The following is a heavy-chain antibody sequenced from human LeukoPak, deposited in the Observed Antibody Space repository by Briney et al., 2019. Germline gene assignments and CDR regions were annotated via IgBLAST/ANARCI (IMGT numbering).Heavy chain of an antibody. CDR2: ISSSISYI. CDR3: ASTEMGF. V-gene: IGHV3-21*01. D-gene: IGHD5-24*01. J-gene: IGHJ4*02. CDR1: GFTFSSYS. Sequence: GWSLRLSCAASGFTFSSYSMNWVRQAPGKGLKWVSSISSSISYIYYTDSVKGRFTIARDNTKTTLYLQMNSLRAEDPAVYYCASTEMGFWGQGTLVTVSS.